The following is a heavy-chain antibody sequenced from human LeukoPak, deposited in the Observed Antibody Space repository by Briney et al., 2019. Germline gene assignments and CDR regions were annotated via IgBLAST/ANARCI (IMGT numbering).Heavy chain of an antibody. J-gene: IGHJ4*02. CDR2: IRGNGGST. D-gene: IGHD4-11*01. V-gene: IGHV3-64*01. Sequence: EGSLRLSCAASGFTFSSYPMHWVRQAPGKGLEYVSGIRGNGGSTYYANSVKGRFTISRDNSKNTLYLRMGSLRAEDMAVYFCARRDDYILFDYWGQGALVTVSS. CDR1: GFTFSSYP. CDR3: ARRDDYILFDY.